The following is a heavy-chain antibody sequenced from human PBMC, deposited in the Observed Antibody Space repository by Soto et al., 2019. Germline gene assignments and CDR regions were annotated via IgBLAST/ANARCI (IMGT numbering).Heavy chain of an antibody. V-gene: IGHV5-10-1*01. CDR2: IDPSDSYT. Sequence: EESLKISCKGSGYSFTSYWISWVRQMPGKGLEWMGRIDPSDSYTNYSPSFQGHVTISADKSISTAYLQWSSLKASDTAMYYCARLDEISEFYYYYGMDVWGQGTTVTVSS. CDR3: ARLDEISEFYYYYGMDV. D-gene: IGHD3-16*02. J-gene: IGHJ6*02. CDR1: GYSFTSYW.